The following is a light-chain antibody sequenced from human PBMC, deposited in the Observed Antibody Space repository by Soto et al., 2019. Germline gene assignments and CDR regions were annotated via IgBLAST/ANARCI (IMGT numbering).Light chain of an antibody. Sequence: IVLTQFPGTLSLSPGERATLSCRASQSVTGNSLAWYQQKLGRAPRVLIYGASNRATGIPDRFSGSGSGTDFTLTITRLEPEDFAVYFCQQYGGSPRTFGQGTRLEIK. V-gene: IGKV3-20*01. J-gene: IGKJ5*01. CDR2: GAS. CDR1: QSVTGNS. CDR3: QQYGGSPRT.